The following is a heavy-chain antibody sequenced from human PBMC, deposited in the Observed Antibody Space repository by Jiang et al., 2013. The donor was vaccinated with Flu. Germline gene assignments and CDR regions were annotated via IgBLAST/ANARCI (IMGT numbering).Heavy chain of an antibody. CDR1: GYIFTDYW. J-gene: IGHJ4*02. D-gene: IGHD6-25*01. CDR3: ARHALGSSGWHYFDD. CDR2: IDPRSSYT. Sequence: GAEVKKPGESLRISCKGSGYIFTDYWITWVRQMPGKGLEWMGRIDPRSSYTGYSPSFQGHVTLTVDKSIITAYLQWSSLEASDTAMYYCARHALGSSGWHYFDDWGQGTLVTVSS. V-gene: IGHV5-10-1*01.